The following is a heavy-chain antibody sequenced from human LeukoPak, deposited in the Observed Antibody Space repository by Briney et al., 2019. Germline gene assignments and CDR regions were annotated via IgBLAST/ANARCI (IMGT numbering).Heavy chain of an antibody. CDR1: GGSISSYY. V-gene: IGHV4-59*01. J-gene: IGHJ6*03. CDR3: ARGIAAAGTEYYYYYMDV. CDR2: IYYSGST. Sequence: SETLSLTCTVSGGSISSYYWSWIRQPPGKGLEWIGYIYYSGSTNYNPSLKSRVTISVDTSKNQVSLKLSSVTAADTAVYYCARGIAAAGTEYYYYYMDVWGKGTTVTISS. D-gene: IGHD6-13*01.